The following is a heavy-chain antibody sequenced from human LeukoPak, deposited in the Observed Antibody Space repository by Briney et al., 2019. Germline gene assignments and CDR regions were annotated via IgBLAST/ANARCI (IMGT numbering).Heavy chain of an antibody. CDR1: GFTFSDYN. D-gene: IGHD3-9*01. J-gene: IGHJ6*02. CDR2: ITNGGSTI. V-gene: IGHV3-11*01. Sequence: GGSLRLSCAASGFTFSDYNMNWVRQAPGKGLEWVSYITNGGSTIHHADSVKGRFTISRNNAKKTLYLQMNSLRAEDTAVYYCARSIGLTGGGVDVWGQGTTVTVSS. CDR3: ARSIGLTGGGVDV.